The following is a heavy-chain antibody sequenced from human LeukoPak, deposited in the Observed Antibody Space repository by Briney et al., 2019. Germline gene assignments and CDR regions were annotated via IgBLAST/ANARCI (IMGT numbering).Heavy chain of an antibody. CDR1: GGSISSYY. D-gene: IGHD5-18*01. Sequence: SETLSLTCTVSGGSISSYYWSWIRQPPGKGLEWIGYVSYSGSTNYNPSLKSRVTISVDTSKNQFSLKLNSVTAADTAVYFCARTTEGGYTYDYFYYYYMDVWGKGTTVTISS. J-gene: IGHJ6*03. CDR3: ARTTEGGYTYDYFYYYYMDV. V-gene: IGHV4-59*01. CDR2: VSYSGST.